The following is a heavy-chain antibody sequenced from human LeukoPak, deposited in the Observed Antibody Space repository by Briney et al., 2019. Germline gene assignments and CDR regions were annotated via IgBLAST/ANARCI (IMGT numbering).Heavy chain of an antibody. CDR2: INHRQST. V-gene: IGHV4-34*01. CDR1: GGSFTGYY. Sequence: SETLSLTCSVDGGSFTGYYWTWIRQAPGKGLEWIGEINHRQSTIYNPSLTSRVTMSVDTSKNQISLQLTSVTAADTSVYYCARGSLYYSDSNTYHYYFDSWGQGTLVTVSS. CDR3: ARGSLYYSDSNTYHYYFDS. J-gene: IGHJ4*02. D-gene: IGHD2/OR15-2a*01.